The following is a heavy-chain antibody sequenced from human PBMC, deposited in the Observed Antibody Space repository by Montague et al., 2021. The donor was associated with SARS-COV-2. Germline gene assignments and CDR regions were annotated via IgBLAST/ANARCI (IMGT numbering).Heavy chain of an antibody. CDR1: GGSISSSSYY. J-gene: IGHJ4*02. V-gene: IGHV4-39*01. CDR3: ARHGKTRIAMIVVVIGYFDY. D-gene: IGHD3-22*01. CDR2: IYYSGST. Sequence: SETLSLTCTVSGGSISSSSYYRGWIRQPPGKGLEWIGSIYYSGSTYYNPSLKSRVTISVDTSKNQFSLKLSSVTAADTAVYYCARHGKTRIAMIVVVIGYFDYWGQGALGTVSS.